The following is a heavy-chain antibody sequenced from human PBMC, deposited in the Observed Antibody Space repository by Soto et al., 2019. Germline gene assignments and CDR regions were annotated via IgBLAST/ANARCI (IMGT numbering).Heavy chain of an antibody. V-gene: IGHV4-61*01. Sequence: SETLSLTCTVSGGSVNTAPYHWSWIRQSPRNGLEWIGNIYYTGSTNYNPPFESRVAISLDTSNNQFSLRLTSLTAADTAVYFCARDHHSYYDTSGYYPYFDFWGQGTLVTVSS. CDR2: IYYTGST. D-gene: IGHD3-22*01. CDR1: GGSVNTAPYH. CDR3: ARDHHSYYDTSGYYPYFDF. J-gene: IGHJ4*02.